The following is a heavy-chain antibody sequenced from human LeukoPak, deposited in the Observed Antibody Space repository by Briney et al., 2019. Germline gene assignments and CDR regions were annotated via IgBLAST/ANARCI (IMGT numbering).Heavy chain of an antibody. CDR3: ARDSGYDILTGYYPEYFQH. CDR1: GFTFSSYG. J-gene: IGHJ1*01. CDR2: IWYDGSNK. Sequence: GRSLRLSCAASGFTFSSYGMRWVRQAPGKGLEWVAVIWYDGSNKYYADSVKGRFTISRDNSKNTLYLQMNSLRAEDTAVYYCARDSGYDILTGYYPEYFQHWGQGTLVTVSS. V-gene: IGHV3-33*01. D-gene: IGHD3-9*01.